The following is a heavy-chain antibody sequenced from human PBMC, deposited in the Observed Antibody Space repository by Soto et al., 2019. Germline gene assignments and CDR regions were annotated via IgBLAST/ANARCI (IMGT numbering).Heavy chain of an antibody. D-gene: IGHD3-22*01. V-gene: IGHV1-69*01. Sequence: QVQLVQSGAEVQKPGSSVKVSCTASGRTFSRFAISWVRQAPGQGLEWMGGIIPMLGTTNHAQKFQGRVTIIADESTSTVYMELSSLRSDDTAIYYCARGWGYDSTDYYYAYWGQGTLVIVSS. CDR2: IIPMLGTT. CDR1: GRTFSRFA. J-gene: IGHJ4*02. CDR3: ARGWGYDSTDYYYAY.